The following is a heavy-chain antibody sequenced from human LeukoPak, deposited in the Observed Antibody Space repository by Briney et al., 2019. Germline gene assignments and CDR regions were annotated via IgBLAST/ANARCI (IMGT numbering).Heavy chain of an antibody. D-gene: IGHD6-19*01. Sequence: GGSLRLSCAASGFTFDDYGMTWVHQAPGKGLEWVSSINWKGGSTSYADSVKGRFTISRDNAKNSLYLQMNSLRAEDTAVYYCARDFEISSGWGQGTLVTVSS. CDR1: GFTFDDYG. J-gene: IGHJ4*02. CDR3: ARDFEISSG. V-gene: IGHV3-20*04. CDR2: INWKGGST.